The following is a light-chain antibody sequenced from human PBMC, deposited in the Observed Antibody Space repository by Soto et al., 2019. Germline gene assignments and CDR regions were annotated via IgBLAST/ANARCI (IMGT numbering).Light chain of an antibody. Sequence: QSALTQPPSASGSPGQSVTISCTGTSSDVGGYNYVSWYQQYPGRAPKLMIYEVTKRPSGVPDRFSGSKSGNTASLTVSGLQAEDEADYYCSSSAASNLFYFVFGGGTKVTVL. V-gene: IGLV2-8*01. CDR2: EVT. CDR3: SSSAASNLFYFV. J-gene: IGLJ3*02. CDR1: SSDVGGYNY.